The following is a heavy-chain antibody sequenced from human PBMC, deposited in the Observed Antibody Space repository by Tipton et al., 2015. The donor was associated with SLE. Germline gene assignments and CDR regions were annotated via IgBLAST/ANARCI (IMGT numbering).Heavy chain of an antibody. CDR2: ISYSGST. CDR1: GGSINTYY. V-gene: IGHV4-59*01. Sequence: LSLTCTVSGGSINTYYWSWIRQPPGKGLEWVGYISYSGSTNYNPSLKRRVTISLDTSKNQFSLKVSSVTAADTAVYYCARVQCTSTTCYTHDYWGQGTLVTVSS. CDR3: ARVQCTSTTCYTHDY. D-gene: IGHD2-2*02. J-gene: IGHJ4*02.